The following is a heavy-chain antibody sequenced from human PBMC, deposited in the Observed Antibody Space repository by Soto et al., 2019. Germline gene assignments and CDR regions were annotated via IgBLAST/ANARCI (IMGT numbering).Heavy chain of an antibody. V-gene: IGHV4-34*01. CDR1: GGSFSGYY. J-gene: IGHJ5*02. CDR2: INHSGST. CDR3: ARGQRRNWFDP. Sequence: SETLSLTCAVYGGSFSGYYWSWIRQPPGKGLEWIGEINHSGSTNYNPSLKSRVTISVDTSKNQFSLKLSSVTAADTAVYYCARGQRRNWFDPWGQGTLVTXSS.